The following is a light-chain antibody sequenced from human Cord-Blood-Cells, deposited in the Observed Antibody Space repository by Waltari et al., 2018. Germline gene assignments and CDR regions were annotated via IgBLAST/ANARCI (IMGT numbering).Light chain of an antibody. V-gene: IGLV1-44*01. CDR1: SSNIGITP. CDR2: IQN. CDR3: AAWDDSLNGWV. J-gene: IGLJ3*02. Sequence: QSVLTQPPSASGTPGQRVTISCSGSSSNIGITPVHCYLQPPGTAPKPLTYIQNQRPSGVPARFSGSKSGTSASLAISGLQSEDEADYYCAAWDDSLNGWVFGGGTKLTVL.